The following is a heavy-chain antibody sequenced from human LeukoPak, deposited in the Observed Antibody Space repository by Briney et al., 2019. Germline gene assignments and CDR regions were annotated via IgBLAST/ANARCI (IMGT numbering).Heavy chain of an antibody. V-gene: IGHV3-30*02. D-gene: IGHD3-9*01. CDR2: IRYDGSSQ. CDR1: GFTFSSYG. CDR3: ARAAI. J-gene: IGHJ4*02. Sequence: GGSLGLSCGASGFTFSSYGMHWVRQAPGKGLEWVAFIRYDGSSQYYTNSVKGRFTISRDNAKNPLYLQMNSLRAEDTAVYYCARAAIWGQGTLVTVSS.